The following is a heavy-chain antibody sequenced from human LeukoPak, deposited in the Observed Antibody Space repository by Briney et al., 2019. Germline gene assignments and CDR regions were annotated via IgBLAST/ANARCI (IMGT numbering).Heavy chain of an antibody. CDR1: GGSFSGYY. J-gene: IGHJ1*01. CDR2: INHSGST. D-gene: IGHD6-6*01. CDR3: ASQYSSSSEYFQH. Sequence: PSETLSLTCAVYGGSFSGYYWSWIRQPPGKGLEWIGEINHSGSTNYNPSLKSRVTISVDTSKNQFSLKLSSVTAADTAVYYCASQYSSSSEYFQHWGQGTLVTVSS. V-gene: IGHV4-34*01.